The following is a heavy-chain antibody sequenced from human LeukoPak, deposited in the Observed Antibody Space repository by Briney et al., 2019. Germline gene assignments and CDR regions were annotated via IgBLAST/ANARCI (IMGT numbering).Heavy chain of an antibody. Sequence: GGSLRLSCAASGFTFSSYAMSWVRQAPGKGLEWVSAISGSGGSTYYADSVKGRFTISRDNSKNTLYLQMNSLRAEDTAVYYCAKESVHTMIVVAARSDYAFDIWGQGTMVTVSS. D-gene: IGHD3-22*01. V-gene: IGHV3-23*01. CDR1: GFTFSSYA. CDR3: AKESVHTMIVVAARSDYAFDI. J-gene: IGHJ3*02. CDR2: ISGSGGST.